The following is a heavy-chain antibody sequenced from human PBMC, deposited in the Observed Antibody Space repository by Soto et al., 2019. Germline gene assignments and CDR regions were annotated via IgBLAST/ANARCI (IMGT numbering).Heavy chain of an antibody. CDR2: ITGNGDTT. CDR1: GFTFINTG. Sequence: PXGSLRLSCAGAGFTFINTGMSWVRQAPGQGLEWVSAITGNGDTTYYADSVKGRFTISRDNSKSTLYLQMNSLRAEDTAVYYCAKIDGYFDYSGQGNLVTVSS. D-gene: IGHD3-22*01. CDR3: AKIDGYFDY. V-gene: IGHV3-23*01. J-gene: IGHJ4*02.